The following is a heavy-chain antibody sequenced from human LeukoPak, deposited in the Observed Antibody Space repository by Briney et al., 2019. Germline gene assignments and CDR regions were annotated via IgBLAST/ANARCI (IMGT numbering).Heavy chain of an antibody. CDR2: IIPILGIA. V-gene: IGHV1-69*04. J-gene: IGHJ5*02. Sequence: SVKVSCKASGGTFSSYAISWVRQAPGQGLEWMGRIIPILGIANYAQKFQGRVTFTADKSTSTAYMELSSLRSEDTAVYYCATLRRDIVVVASPAGWFDPWGQGTLVTVSS. D-gene: IGHD2-2*01. CDR3: ATLRRDIVVVASPAGWFDP. CDR1: GGTFSSYA.